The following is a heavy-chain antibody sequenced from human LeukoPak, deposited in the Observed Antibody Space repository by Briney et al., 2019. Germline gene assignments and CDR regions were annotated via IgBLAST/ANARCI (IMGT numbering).Heavy chain of an antibody. CDR2: VYYTGST. D-gene: IGHD3-10*01. Sequence: PSETLSLTCTVSGGSIGSFYWTWIRQTPRKGLEWIGFVYYTGSTNYNPSLKSRVTISIDTSRSQFSLKLTSVTVADTAVYYCARDSRYSYGSGGMDVWGQGTTVTVSS. J-gene: IGHJ6*02. V-gene: IGHV4-59*01. CDR1: GGSIGSFY. CDR3: ARDSRYSYGSGGMDV.